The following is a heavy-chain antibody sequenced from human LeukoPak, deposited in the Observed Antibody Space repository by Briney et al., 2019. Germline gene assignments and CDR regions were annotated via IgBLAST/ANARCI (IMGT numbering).Heavy chain of an antibody. CDR3: ARGGPFTGPISTPRASDY. V-gene: IGHV3-66*01. CDR1: GFTVSSTY. Sequence: GGSLRLSCAASGFTVSSTYMSWVRQAPGKGLEWVSVIYSGGSTYYADSVKGRFTISRDISKNTVYLQMNSLRAEDTAVYHCARGGPFTGPISTPRASDYWGQGILVTVSS. D-gene: IGHD1-7*01. J-gene: IGHJ4*02. CDR2: IYSGGST.